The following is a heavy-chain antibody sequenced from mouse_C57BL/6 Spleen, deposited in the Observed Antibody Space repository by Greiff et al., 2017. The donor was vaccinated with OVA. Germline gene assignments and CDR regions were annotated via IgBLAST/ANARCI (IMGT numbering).Heavy chain of an antibody. CDR2: ILPGSGIT. Sequence: QVQLQQSGAELMKPGASVKLSCKATGYTFTGYWIEWVKQRPGHGLEWIGEILPGSGITNYNEKFKGKATFTADTSSNTAYMQLSSLTTEDSAIYYCARRDRGYAMDYWGQGTSVTVSS. CDR1: GYTFTGYW. V-gene: IGHV1-9*01. J-gene: IGHJ4*01. D-gene: IGHD2-14*01. CDR3: ARRDRGYAMDY.